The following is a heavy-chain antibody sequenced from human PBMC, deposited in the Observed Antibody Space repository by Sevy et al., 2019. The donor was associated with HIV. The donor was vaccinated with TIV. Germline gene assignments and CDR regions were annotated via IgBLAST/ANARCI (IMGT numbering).Heavy chain of an antibody. CDR1: GFTFSRFG. CDR2: FSFGCGKI. Sequence: GGSLRLSCAASGFTFSRFGMHWVRQAPGKGLEWVSTFSFGCGKINYADSVKGRFTISRDNSKNTLYLQMNSLRAEDTALYYCAREGCSKPHDYWGQGTLVTVSS. CDR3: AREGCSKPHDY. V-gene: IGHV3-23*01. J-gene: IGHJ4*02. D-gene: IGHD2-2*01.